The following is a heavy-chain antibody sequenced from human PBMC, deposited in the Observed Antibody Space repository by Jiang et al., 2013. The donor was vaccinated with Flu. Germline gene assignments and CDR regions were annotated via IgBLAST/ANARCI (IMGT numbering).Heavy chain of an antibody. CDR2: IDPSDSDT. CDR3: ARPVAATGAEY. Sequence: GAEVKKPGESLRISCKGSGYNFANYWITWVRQMPGRGLEWMGRIDPSDSDTDYSPSFQGHVTISVDKSINTAYLQWSSLKASDTAMYYCARPVAATGAEYWGQGTLVTVSS. J-gene: IGHJ4*02. D-gene: IGHD1-26*01. V-gene: IGHV5-10-1*01. CDR1: GYNFANYW.